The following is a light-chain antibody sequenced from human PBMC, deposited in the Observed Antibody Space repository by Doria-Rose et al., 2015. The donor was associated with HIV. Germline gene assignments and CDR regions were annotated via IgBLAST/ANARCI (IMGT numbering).Light chain of an antibody. V-gene: IGLV3-27*01. CDR2: KDS. Sequence: VLTQPSSVSVSPGQTARITCSGDILAKKYARWFQQKPGQAPVLAIYKDSERPSGIPERFSGSSSGTTVTLTISGAQVEDEADYYCYSAADNNLRVFGGGTKLTVL. CDR1: ILAKKY. CDR3: YSAADNNLRV. J-gene: IGLJ3*02.